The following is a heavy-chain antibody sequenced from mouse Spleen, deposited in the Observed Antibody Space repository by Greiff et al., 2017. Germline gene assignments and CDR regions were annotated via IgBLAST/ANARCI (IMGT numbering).Heavy chain of an antibody. J-gene: IGHJ4*01. Sequence: DVKLQESGPELVKPGASVKMSCKASGYTFTDYNMHWVKQSHGKSLEWIGYINPNNGGTSYNQKFKGKATLTVNKSSSTAYMELRSLTSEDSAVYYCARLDYYGSSYRYAMDYWGQGTSVTVSS. V-gene: IGHV1-22*01. CDR3: ARLDYYGSSYRYAMDY. CDR2: INPNNGGT. D-gene: IGHD1-1*01. CDR1: GYTFTDYN.